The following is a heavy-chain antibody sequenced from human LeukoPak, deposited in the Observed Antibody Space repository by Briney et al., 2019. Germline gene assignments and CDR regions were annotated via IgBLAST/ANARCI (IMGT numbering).Heavy chain of an antibody. CDR3: ARGNHYCSSTSCYPNWFDP. V-gene: IGHV4-59*08. J-gene: IGHJ5*02. CDR1: GGSISSYY. Sequence: SETLSLTCTVSGGSISSYYWSWIRQPPGKGLEWVGYIYYSGSTYYNPSLKSRVTISVDTSKNQFSLKLSSVTAADTAVYYCARGNHYCSSTSCYPNWFDPWGQGTLVTVSS. CDR2: IYYSGST. D-gene: IGHD2-2*01.